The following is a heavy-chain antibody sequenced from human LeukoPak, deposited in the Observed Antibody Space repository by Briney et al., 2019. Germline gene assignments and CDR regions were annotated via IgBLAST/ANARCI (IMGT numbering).Heavy chain of an antibody. Sequence: SETLSLTCAVYGGSFSGYYWSWIRQPPEKGLEWIGEINHSGSTNYNPSLKSRVTISVDTSKNQFSLKLSSVTAADTAVYYCARRGYSNNWFDPWGQGTLVTVSS. CDR2: INHSGST. V-gene: IGHV4-34*01. J-gene: IGHJ5*02. CDR1: GGSFSGYY. D-gene: IGHD4-11*01. CDR3: ARRGYSNNWFDP.